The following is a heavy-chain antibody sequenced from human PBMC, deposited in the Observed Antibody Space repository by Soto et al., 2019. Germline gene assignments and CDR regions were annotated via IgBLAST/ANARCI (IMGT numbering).Heavy chain of an antibody. V-gene: IGHV3-30*18. J-gene: IGHJ6*02. D-gene: IGHD4-17*01. CDR1: GFRFSSYG. Sequence: GGSLRLSCEVSGFRFSSYGVHWVRQAPGKGLEWVALISDDGRNTFYPDSVKGRFSISRDNSKNTVYLQMNSLRAEDTAVYYCAKDPRGNGDVTHYYNGMDVWGQGTTVTAP. CDR2: ISDDGRNT. CDR3: AKDPRGNGDVTHYYNGMDV.